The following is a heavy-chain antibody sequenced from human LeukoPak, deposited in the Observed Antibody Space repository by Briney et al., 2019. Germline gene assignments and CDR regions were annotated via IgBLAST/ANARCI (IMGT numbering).Heavy chain of an antibody. J-gene: IGHJ4*02. CDR2: ISGRSSTI. CDR3: AIDRLTSGSYFFDY. D-gene: IGHD1-26*01. Sequence: GGSLRLSCAASAFTFSDYSMNWVRQAPGKGLEWISYISGRSSTIYYADSVRGRFTISRDNANNSMYLQMNSLRADDTAVYYCAIDRLTSGSYFFDYWGQGTLVTVSS. CDR1: AFTFSDYS. V-gene: IGHV3-48*01.